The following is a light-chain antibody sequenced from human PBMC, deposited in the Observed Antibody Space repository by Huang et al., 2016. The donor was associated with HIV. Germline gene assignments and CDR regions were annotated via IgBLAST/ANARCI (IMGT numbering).Light chain of an antibody. Sequence: DIVMTQTPLSMSVTPGQLASISCKSSQDLLHSDGKTYLYWYLQKPGQSPQLLIYEVSTRFAGVSNKFSGSGSETDFTLIISRVEAEDVGIYYCMQGIHPPTFGQGTKVEIK. CDR2: EVS. V-gene: IGKV2-29*02. CDR1: QDLLHSDGKTY. J-gene: IGKJ1*01. CDR3: MQGIHPPT.